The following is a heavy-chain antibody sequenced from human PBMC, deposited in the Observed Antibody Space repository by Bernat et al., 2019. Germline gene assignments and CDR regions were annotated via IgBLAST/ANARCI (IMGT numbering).Heavy chain of an antibody. CDR2: ISYDGSNK. J-gene: IGHJ4*02. CDR3: ARDPLPRLLTYYFDY. V-gene: IGHV3-30-3*01. D-gene: IGHD5-12*01. CDR1: GFTFSSYA. Sequence: QVQLVESGGGVVQPGRSLRLSCAASGFTFSSYAMHWVRQAPGKGLEWVAVISYDGSNKYYADSVKGRFTISRDNSKNTLYLQMNSLRAEDTAVYYCARDPLPRLLTYYFDYWGQGTLVTVSS.